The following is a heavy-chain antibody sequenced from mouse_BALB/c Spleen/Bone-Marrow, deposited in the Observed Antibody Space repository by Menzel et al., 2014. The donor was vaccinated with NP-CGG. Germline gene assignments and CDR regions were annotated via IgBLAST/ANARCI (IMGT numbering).Heavy chain of an antibody. J-gene: IGHJ4*01. D-gene: IGHD4-1*01. CDR3: ARRTGTDYYAMDY. CDR1: GFTFSSYG. V-gene: IGHV5-6*01. CDR2: ISSGGVYT. Sequence: EVHLVESGGDLVKPGGSLKLSCAASGFTFSSYGMSWVRQTPDKRLEWVATISSGGVYTYYPDSVKGRFTISRDNAKNTLYPQMSSLKSEDTAMYYCARRTGTDYYAMDYWGQGTSVTVSS.